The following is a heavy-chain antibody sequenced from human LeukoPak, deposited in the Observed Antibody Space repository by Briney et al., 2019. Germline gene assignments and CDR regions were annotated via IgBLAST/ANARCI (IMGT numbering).Heavy chain of an antibody. CDR3: VRDPAAGWLDP. Sequence: SETLSLTCTVSGDSITNYSWNWIRQPPGKGLEWIGYVHYTGNTDYNPSLKSRVTISADMPKNQFSLKLSSVTPADTAVYYCVRDPAAGWLDPWGQGILVTASS. CDR2: VHYTGNT. J-gene: IGHJ5*02. V-gene: IGHV4-59*01. D-gene: IGHD6-25*01. CDR1: GDSITNYS.